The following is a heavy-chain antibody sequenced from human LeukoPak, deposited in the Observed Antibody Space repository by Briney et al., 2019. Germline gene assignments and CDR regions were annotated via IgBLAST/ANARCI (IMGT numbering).Heavy chain of an antibody. V-gene: IGHV4-59*01. J-gene: IGHJ4*02. CDR1: GGSISSYC. CDR3: ARSGRGGSYYNGY. CDR2: IYYSGST. Sequence: SETLSLTCTVSGGSISSYCWSWIRQPPGKGLEWIGYIYYSGSTNYNPSLKSRVTISVDTSKNQFSLRLSSVTAADTAVYYCARSGRGGSYYNGYWGQGTLVTVSS. D-gene: IGHD1-26*01.